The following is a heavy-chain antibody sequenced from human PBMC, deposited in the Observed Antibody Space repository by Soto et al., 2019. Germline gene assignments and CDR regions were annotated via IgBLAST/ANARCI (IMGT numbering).Heavy chain of an antibody. CDR1: GYTFTDYY. V-gene: IGHV1-2*02. CDR3: ERGPSHGAFDI. Sequence: QVQLAQSGAEVKKPGASVKVSCRASGYTFTDYYIHWLRQAPAQGLEWMGWINPYTGDTQYAQKFQGRATMTRDTSISTTYMELSRLTSDDTALYYCERGPSHGAFDIWGQGTIITVSS. J-gene: IGHJ3*02. CDR2: INPYTGDT.